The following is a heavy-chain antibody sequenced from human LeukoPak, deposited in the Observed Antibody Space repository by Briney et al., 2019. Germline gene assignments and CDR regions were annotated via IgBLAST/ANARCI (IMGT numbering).Heavy chain of an antibody. CDR1: GYTFTDYY. Sequence: ASVKVSCKVSGYTFTDYYMHWVRQAPGQGLEWMGWINPKSGDTNYAQKFQGRVTMTGDTSITTAYMELSRLTSDDTAVYFCARDYYGSGSFSGHWGQGTLVTVSS. CDR3: ARDYYGSGSFSGH. CDR2: INPKSGDT. J-gene: IGHJ4*02. V-gene: IGHV1-2*02. D-gene: IGHD3-10*01.